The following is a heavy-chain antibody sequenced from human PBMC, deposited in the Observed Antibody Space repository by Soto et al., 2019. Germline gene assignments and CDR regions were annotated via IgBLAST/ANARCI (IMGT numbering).Heavy chain of an antibody. Sequence: PSETLSLTCTVSSGSLSNYYWSWIRQPPGKGLEWIGEINHSGGTNYSPSLKSRVTISVDTSKNQFSLKLSSVTAADTAVYYCARGAQLRGYYYGSGSYYMDVWGQGNTVKVAS. CDR3: ARGAQLRGYYYGSGSYYMDV. CDR2: INHSGGT. D-gene: IGHD3-10*01. V-gene: IGHV4-34*01. CDR1: SGSLSNYY. J-gene: IGHJ6*02.